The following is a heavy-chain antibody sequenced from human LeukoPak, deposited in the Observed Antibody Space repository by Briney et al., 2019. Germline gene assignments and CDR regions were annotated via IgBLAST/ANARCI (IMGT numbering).Heavy chain of an antibody. Sequence: SVKVSCKASGYTFTSYDINWVRQAPGQGLEWMGGIIPIFGTANYAQKFQGRVTITADESTSTAYMELSSLRSEDTAVYYCARWRGIAAAGRKGWFDPWGQGTLVTVSS. D-gene: IGHD6-13*01. CDR3: ARWRGIAAAGRKGWFDP. CDR2: IIPIFGTA. J-gene: IGHJ5*02. CDR1: GYTFTSYD. V-gene: IGHV1-69*13.